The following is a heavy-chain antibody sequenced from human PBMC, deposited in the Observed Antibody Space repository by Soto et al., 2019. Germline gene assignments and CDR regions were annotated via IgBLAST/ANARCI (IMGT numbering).Heavy chain of an antibody. CDR2: IIPIFGTA. Sequence: QVQLVQSGAEVKKPGSSVKVSCKASGGTFSSYAISWVRQAPGQGLEWMGGIIPIFGTANYAQKFQGRVKITADESKRTAYMELSSLRSEDTAVYYCAREWGPGGDRSDGYAFDIWGQGTMVTVSS. V-gene: IGHV1-69*12. D-gene: IGHD2-21*02. CDR1: GGTFSSYA. CDR3: AREWGPGGDRSDGYAFDI. J-gene: IGHJ3*02.